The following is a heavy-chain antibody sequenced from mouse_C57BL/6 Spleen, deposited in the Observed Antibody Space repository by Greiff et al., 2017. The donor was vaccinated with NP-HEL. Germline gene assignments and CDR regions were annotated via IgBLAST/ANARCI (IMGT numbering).Heavy chain of an antibody. J-gene: IGHJ3*01. CDR3: ARRIDYGSSYTSAWFAY. D-gene: IGHD1-1*01. CDR2: IHPNSGST. V-gene: IGHV1-64*01. CDR1: GYTFTSYW. Sequence: QVHVKQPGAELVKPGASVKLSCKASGYTFTSYWMHWVKQRPGQGLEWIGMIHPNSGSTNYNEKFKSKATLTVDKSSSTAYMQLSSLTSEDSAVYYCARRIDYGSSYTSAWFAYWGQGTLVTVSA.